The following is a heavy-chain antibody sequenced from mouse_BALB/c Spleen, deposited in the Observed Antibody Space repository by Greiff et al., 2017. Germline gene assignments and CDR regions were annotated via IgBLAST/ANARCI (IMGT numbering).Heavy chain of an antibody. J-gene: IGHJ4*01. CDR3: TGYGSSYGYAMDY. V-gene: IGHV1-15*01. D-gene: IGHD1-1*01. Sequence: QVQLQQSGPELVKPGASVTLSCKASGYTFTDYEMHWVKQTPVHGLEWIGAIDPETGGTAYNQKFKGKATLTADKSSSTAYMELRSLTSEDSAVYYCTGYGSSYGYAMDYWGQGTSVTVSS. CDR1: GYTFTDYE. CDR2: IDPETGGT.